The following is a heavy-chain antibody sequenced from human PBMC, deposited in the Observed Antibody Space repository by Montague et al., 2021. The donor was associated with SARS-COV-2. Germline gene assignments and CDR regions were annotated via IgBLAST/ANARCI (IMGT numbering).Heavy chain of an antibody. Sequence: SETLSLTCTVSGGSITSSNYYWGWIRQPPGKGLEWIGSIYYTGSTYYNPSLKSRVTISVDTSKNQFSLKLRSVTAADTAVYYCARLSEMLTAGILYFDYWGQGTLVTVSS. V-gene: IGHV4-39*01. J-gene: IGHJ4*02. CDR1: GGSITSSNYY. D-gene: IGHD2-21*02. CDR2: IYYTGST. CDR3: ARLSEMLTAGILYFDY.